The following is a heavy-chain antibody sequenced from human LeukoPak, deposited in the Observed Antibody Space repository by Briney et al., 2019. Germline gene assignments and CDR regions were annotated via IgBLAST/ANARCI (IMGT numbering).Heavy chain of an antibody. J-gene: IGHJ5*02. D-gene: IGHD3-10*01. V-gene: IGHV3-33*01. CDR3: ARDGSGSYYISNWFDP. Sequence: GRSLRLSCAASGFTFSSCGMHWVRQAPGKGLEWVAVIWYDGSNKYYADSVKGRFTISRDNSKNTLYLQMNSLRAEDTAVYYCARDGSGSYYISNWFDPWGQGTLVTVSS. CDR2: IWYDGSNK. CDR1: GFTFSSCG.